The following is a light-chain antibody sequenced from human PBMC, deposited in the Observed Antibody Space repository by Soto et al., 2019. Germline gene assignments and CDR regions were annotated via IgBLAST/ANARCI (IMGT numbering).Light chain of an antibody. J-gene: IGLJ2*01. Sequence: QSVLTQPPSASATPGQTVTISCSGSNSNIGSSTVNWYQQLPGEAPRLLIYINNQRPSGVPDRFSGSRSGSSASLAISGLQSEDEAEYYCATWDDSLNGPVFGGGTKLTVL. CDR3: ATWDDSLNGPV. V-gene: IGLV1-44*01. CDR2: INN. CDR1: NSNIGSST.